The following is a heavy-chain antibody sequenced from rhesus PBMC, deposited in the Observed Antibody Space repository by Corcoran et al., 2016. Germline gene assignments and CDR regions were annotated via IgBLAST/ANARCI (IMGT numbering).Heavy chain of an antibody. Sequence: QLQLQESGPGLVKPSETLSVTCAVSGGSISSSYWSWIRQAPGKGLEWIGYIYGSGSSTNYNPSLKSRVTLSVDMSKNQLSLKLSSVTAADTAVYYCASGGYGSYLTTDYFDYWGQGVLVTVSS. J-gene: IGHJ4*01. D-gene: IGHD4-4*01. CDR1: GGSISSSY. CDR2: IYGSGSST. CDR3: ASGGYGSYLTTDYFDY. V-gene: IGHV4-169*02.